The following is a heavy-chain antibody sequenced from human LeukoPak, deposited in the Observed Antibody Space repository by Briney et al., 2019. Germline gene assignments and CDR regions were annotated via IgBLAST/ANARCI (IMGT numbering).Heavy chain of an antibody. D-gene: IGHD3-10*01. Sequence: ASVKVSCKASGYAFTGYYMHWVRQAPGQGLEWMGWINPNSGGTNYAQKFQGRVTMTRDTSISTAYMELSRLRSDDTAVYYCARVTHSSVDWFDPWGQGTLVTVSS. CDR2: INPNSGGT. V-gene: IGHV1-2*02. CDR1: GYAFTGYY. CDR3: ARVTHSSVDWFDP. J-gene: IGHJ5*02.